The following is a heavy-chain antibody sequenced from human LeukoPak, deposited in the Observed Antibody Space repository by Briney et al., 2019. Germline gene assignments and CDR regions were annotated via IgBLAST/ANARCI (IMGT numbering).Heavy chain of an antibody. CDR1: GDSISSSNW. Sequence: SETLSLTCAVSGDSISSSNWWTWVRQPPGKRLEWIGEIYHRGTINYKPSLKSRVTISLDKSKNQVSLKLNSVTAADTAVYYCARATPAPAALREDSSADYWGQGTLVTVSS. D-gene: IGHD2-15*01. J-gene: IGHJ4*02. CDR3: ARATPAPAALREDSSADY. V-gene: IGHV4-4*02. CDR2: IYHRGTI.